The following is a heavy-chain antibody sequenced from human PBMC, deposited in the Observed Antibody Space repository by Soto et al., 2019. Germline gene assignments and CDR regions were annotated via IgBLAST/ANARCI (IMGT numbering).Heavy chain of an antibody. CDR1: GGSISSGGYS. CDR3: AGAMLVRGVGFDY. D-gene: IGHD3-10*01. V-gene: IGHV4-30-2*01. CDR2: IYHSGST. J-gene: IGHJ4*02. Sequence: SETLSLTCAVSGGSISSGGYSWSWIRQPPGKGLEWIGYIYHSGSTYYNPSLKSRVTISVDRSKNQFSLKLSSVTAADTAVYYCAGAMLVRGVGFDYWGQGTLVTVSS.